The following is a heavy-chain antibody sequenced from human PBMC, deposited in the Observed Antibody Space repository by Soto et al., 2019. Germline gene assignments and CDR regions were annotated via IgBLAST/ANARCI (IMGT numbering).Heavy chain of an antibody. Sequence: QVQLVQSGAEVKKPGSSVKVSCKAPGGTFSSYTISWVRQAPGQGLEWMGRIIPILGIANYAQKFQGRVTITADKSTSTAYMELSRLRAEDTAVYYCASQGPDCSSNSCYSELEAFDIWGQGTMVTVSS. J-gene: IGHJ3*02. D-gene: IGHD2-2*01. CDR3: ASQGPDCSSNSCYSELEAFDI. CDR2: IIPILGIA. CDR1: GGTFSSYT. V-gene: IGHV1-69*02.